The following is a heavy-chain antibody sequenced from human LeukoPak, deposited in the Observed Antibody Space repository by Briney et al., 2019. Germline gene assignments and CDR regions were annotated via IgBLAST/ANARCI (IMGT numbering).Heavy chain of an antibody. CDR3: ARRVNTMVRGAIFNWFDP. V-gene: IGHV5-10-1*01. D-gene: IGHD3-10*01. J-gene: IGHJ5*02. CDR2: IDPSDSYT. CDR1: GYSFTSYW. Sequence: GESLRISCKGSGYSFTSYWISWVRQMPGKGLEWMGRIDPSDSYTNYSPSFQGHVTISADKSISAAYLQWSSLKASDTAMYYCARRVNTMVRGAIFNWFDPWGQGTLVTVSS.